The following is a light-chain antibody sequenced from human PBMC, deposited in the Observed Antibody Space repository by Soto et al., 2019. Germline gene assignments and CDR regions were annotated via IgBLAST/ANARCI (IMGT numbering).Light chain of an antibody. V-gene: IGLV1-44*01. Sequence: QSVLTQPPSASGTPGQTVTISCSGSSSNIGSNTANWYQQLPGTAPKLLMYSNTQRPSGVPDRFSASKSGTSASLAISGLQSEDEADYYCAAWDDRLKNVVFGGGTKVTVL. CDR2: SNT. CDR3: AAWDDRLKNVV. CDR1: SSNIGSNT. J-gene: IGLJ2*01.